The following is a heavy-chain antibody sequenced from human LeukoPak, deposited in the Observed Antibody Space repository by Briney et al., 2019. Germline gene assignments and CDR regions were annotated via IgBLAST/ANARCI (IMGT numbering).Heavy chain of an antibody. CDR3: AAQYRS. J-gene: IGHJ4*02. V-gene: IGHV3-23*01. Sequence: PGGSLRLSCAASGFTFSSYAMSWVRQAPGKGLEGGSAISGSGGSTYYADSVKSRFTISRVNAKKTLYLQMNSLRAEDSAVYYCAAQYRSWGQGTLVTVSS. D-gene: IGHD6-6*01. CDR1: GFTFSSYA. CDR2: ISGSGGST.